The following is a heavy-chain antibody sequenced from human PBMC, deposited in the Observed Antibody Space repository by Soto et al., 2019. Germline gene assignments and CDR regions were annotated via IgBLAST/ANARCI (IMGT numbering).Heavy chain of an antibody. CDR3: ARLEGVGYYYDSSGYYSFDY. CDR1: GGSISSSSYY. V-gene: IGHV4-39*01. CDR2: IYYSGST. Sequence: QLQLQESGPGLVKPSETLSLTCTVSGGSISSSSYYWGWIRQPPGKGLEWIGSIYYSGSTYYNPSLKSRVTISVDTSKNQFSLKLSSATAADTAVYYCARLEGVGYYYDSSGYYSFDYWGQGTLVTVSS. J-gene: IGHJ4*02. D-gene: IGHD3-22*01.